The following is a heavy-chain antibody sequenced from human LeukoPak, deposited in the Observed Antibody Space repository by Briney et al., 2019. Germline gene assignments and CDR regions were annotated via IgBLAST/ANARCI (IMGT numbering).Heavy chain of an antibody. CDR1: GGSISSGGYS. Sequence: PSQTLSLTCAVSGGSISSGGYSWSWIRQPPGKGLEWIGYIYHSGSTYYNPSLKSRVTISVDTSKNQFSLKLSSVTAADTAVYYCAGAIAAAGSRGWFDPWGQGTLVTVSS. V-gene: IGHV4-30-2*01. CDR3: AGAIAAAGSRGWFDP. J-gene: IGHJ5*02. D-gene: IGHD6-13*01. CDR2: IYHSGST.